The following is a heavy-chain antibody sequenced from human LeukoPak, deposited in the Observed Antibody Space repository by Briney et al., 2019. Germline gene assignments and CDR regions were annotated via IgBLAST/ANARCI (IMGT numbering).Heavy chain of an antibody. Sequence: GGSLRLSCAASGFTFSSYSMNWVRQAPGKGLEWVSSISSSSSYIYYADSGKGRFTISRDNAKNSLYLQMNSMRAEDTAEYYCARLTRPLDYWGQGTLVTVSS. CDR2: ISSSSSYI. J-gene: IGHJ4*02. CDR1: GFTFSSYS. CDR3: ARLTRPLDY. V-gene: IGHV3-21*01.